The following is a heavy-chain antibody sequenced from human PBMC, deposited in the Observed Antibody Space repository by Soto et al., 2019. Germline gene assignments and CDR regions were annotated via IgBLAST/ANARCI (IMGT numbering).Heavy chain of an antibody. J-gene: IGHJ5*02. CDR3: ARVIVATPEDNWFDP. V-gene: IGHV1-18*01. Sequence: KVSCKASGYTFTSYGISWVRQAPGQGLEWMGWISAYNGNTNYAQKLQGRVTMTTDTSTSTAYMELRSLRSDDTAVYYCARVIVATPEDNWFDPWGQGTLVTVSS. D-gene: IGHD5-12*01. CDR1: GYTFTSYG. CDR2: ISAYNGNT.